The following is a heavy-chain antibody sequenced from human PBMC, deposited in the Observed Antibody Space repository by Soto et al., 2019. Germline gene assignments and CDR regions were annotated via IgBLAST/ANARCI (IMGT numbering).Heavy chain of an antibody. V-gene: IGHV1-3*01. Sequence: QVQLVQSGAEVKKPGASVKVSCKASGYTFTSYAMHWVRQAPGQRLEWMGWINAGNGNTKYSQKFQGRVTITRDTFASTAYMELSSLRSEDTAMYYCARDHAYGIPDYRGQGTLVTVSS. J-gene: IGHJ4*02. CDR1: GYTFTSYA. D-gene: IGHD2-21*01. CDR2: INAGNGNT. CDR3: ARDHAYGIPDY.